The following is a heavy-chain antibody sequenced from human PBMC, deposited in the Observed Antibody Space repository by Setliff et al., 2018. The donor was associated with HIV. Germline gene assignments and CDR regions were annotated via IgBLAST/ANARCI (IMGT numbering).Heavy chain of an antibody. J-gene: IGHJ3*02. CDR2: IYYNGNT. CDR3: AKRPGYGYPFHI. CDR1: GGSISSTTYW. V-gene: IGHV4-39*01. Sequence: ASETLSLTCTVSGGSISSTTYWWGWLRQPPGKGLEWMGTIYYNGNTFYDPSLKSRVTISIAMSKNQFSLKLTSVAAAETAVYYCAKRPGYGYPFHIWGQGTMVTVSS. D-gene: IGHD5-18*01.